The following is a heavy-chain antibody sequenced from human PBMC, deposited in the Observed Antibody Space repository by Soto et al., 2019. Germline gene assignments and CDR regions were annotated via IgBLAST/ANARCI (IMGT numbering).Heavy chain of an antibody. V-gene: IGHV6-1*01. CDR2: TYYRSKWYN. CDR3: ARARDITMVEYYYYGMDV. J-gene: IGHJ6*02. Sequence: SQTLSLTCAISGASVCSNSAAWNWIRKSPSRGLEWLGRTYYRSKWYNDYAVSVKSRITINPDTSKNQFSLQLNSVTPEDTSVYYFARARDITMVEYYYYGMDVWGQGTTVTVS. CDR1: GASVCSNSAA. D-gene: IGHD3-10*01.